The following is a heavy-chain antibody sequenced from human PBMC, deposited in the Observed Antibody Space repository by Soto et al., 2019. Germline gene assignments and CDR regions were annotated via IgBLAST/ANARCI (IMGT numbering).Heavy chain of an antibody. CDR1: GFTFSSYW. D-gene: IGHD1-26*01. Sequence: GGSLRLSCAASGFTFSSYWMHWVRQAPGKGLVWVSRINSDGSSTTYADSVKGRFTISRDNAKNTLYLQMSSLRAEDTAVYYCARASWELPLDYWGQGILVTVSS. V-gene: IGHV3-74*01. CDR2: INSDGSST. CDR3: ARASWELPLDY. J-gene: IGHJ4*02.